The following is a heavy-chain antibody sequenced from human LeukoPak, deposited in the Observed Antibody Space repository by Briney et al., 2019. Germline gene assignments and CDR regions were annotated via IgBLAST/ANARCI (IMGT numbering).Heavy chain of an antibody. V-gene: IGHV3-7*03. Sequence: GGSLRLSCAASGFTFSTYWMTWVRQAPGKGLEWVAIIKPDGSEKYYVDSVKGRFTISRDNAENSLFLQMKGLRPEDTAVFYCARGQYTDGLSYWGQGTLVTVSS. CDR3: ARGQYTDGLSY. CDR1: GFTFSTYW. J-gene: IGHJ4*02. CDR2: IKPDGSEK. D-gene: IGHD5-24*01.